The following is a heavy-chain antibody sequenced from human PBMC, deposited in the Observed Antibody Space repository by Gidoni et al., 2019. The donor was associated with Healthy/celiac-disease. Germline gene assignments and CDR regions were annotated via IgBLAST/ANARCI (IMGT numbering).Heavy chain of an antibody. D-gene: IGHD2-2*01. V-gene: IGHV1-3*01. CDR1: GYTVTSYA. CDR2: IKADNGNT. J-gene: IGHJ6*02. Sequence: QVQLVQSGAEVKKPGASVKVSCKASGYTVTSYAMQWVRQVTGQRLEWMGWIKADNGNTKYSQKFQSRGTITMDASASTAYMELSSMRTDDTAVDYCAGGIGISTSISSYYYGMDVWGQGTTVTVSS. CDR3: AGGIGISTSISSYYYGMDV.